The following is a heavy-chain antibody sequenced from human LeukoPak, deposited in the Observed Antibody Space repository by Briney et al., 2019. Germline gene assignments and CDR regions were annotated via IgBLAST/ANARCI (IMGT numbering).Heavy chain of an antibody. J-gene: IGHJ6*02. CDR1: GGTFSSYA. D-gene: IGHD2-2*01. V-gene: IGHV1-69*01. CDR2: IIPIFGTA. CDR3: ARYVSSTSADYYYYGMDV. Sequence: SVKVSCKASGGTFSSYAISWVRQAPGQGLEWMGGIIPIFGTANYAQKFQGRVTITADESTSTAYMELSSLRSEDTAVYYCARYVSSTSADYYYYGMDVWGQGTTVTVSS.